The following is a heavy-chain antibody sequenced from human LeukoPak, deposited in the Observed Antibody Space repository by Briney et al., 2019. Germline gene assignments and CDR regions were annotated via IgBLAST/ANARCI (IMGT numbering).Heavy chain of an antibody. CDR3: ARGIHDYGDYSVAFDI. CDR2: INAGNGNT. J-gene: IGHJ3*02. V-gene: IGHV1-3*03. D-gene: IGHD4-17*01. Sequence: ASVKVSCKASGYTFTSYAMHWVRQAPGQRLEWMGWINAGNGNTKYSQEFQGRVTITRDTSASTAYMELSSLRSEDMAVYYCARGIHDYGDYSVAFDIWGQGTMVTVSS. CDR1: GYTFTSYA.